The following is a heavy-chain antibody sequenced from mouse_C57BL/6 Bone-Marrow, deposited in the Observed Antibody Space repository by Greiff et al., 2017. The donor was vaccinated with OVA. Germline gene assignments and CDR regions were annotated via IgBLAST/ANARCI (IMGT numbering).Heavy chain of an antibody. CDR3: ARSNHYAMDY. V-gene: IGHV1-19*01. Sequence: EVKLVESGPVLVKPGASVKMSCKASGYTFTDYYMNWVKQSHGKSLEWIGVINPYNGGTSYNQKFKGKATLTVDKSSSTAYMELNSLTSEDSAVYYCARSNHYAMDYWGQGTSVTVSS. J-gene: IGHJ4*01. D-gene: IGHD2-5*01. CDR1: GYTFTDYY. CDR2: INPYNGGT.